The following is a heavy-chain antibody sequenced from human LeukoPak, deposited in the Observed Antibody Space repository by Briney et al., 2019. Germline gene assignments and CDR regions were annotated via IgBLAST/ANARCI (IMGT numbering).Heavy chain of an antibody. CDR1: GGTFSSYA. D-gene: IGHD3-9*01. CDR3: ARAEYYDILAGSEYYFDY. V-gene: IGHV1-69*04. CDR2: IIPILGMV. J-gene: IGHJ4*02. Sequence: SVKVSCKASGGTFSSYAISWVRQAPGQGLEWMGRIIPILGMVNYAQTFQGRVTITADKSTSTAYMELSSLRSEDTAVYYCARAEYYDILAGSEYYFDYWGQGTLVTVSS.